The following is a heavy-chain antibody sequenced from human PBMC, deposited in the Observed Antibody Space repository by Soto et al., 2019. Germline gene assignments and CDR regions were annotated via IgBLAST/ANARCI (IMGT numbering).Heavy chain of an antibody. Sequence: PSETLSLTCTVSGGSISSYYWSWIRQPPGKGLEWIGDIYYSGSTNYNPSLKSRVTISVDTSKNQFSLKLSSVTAADTAVYYCARTLYSYGPRFDYWGQGALVTVSS. CDR2: IYYSGST. V-gene: IGHV4-59*01. CDR3: ARTLYSYGPRFDY. CDR1: GGSISSYY. J-gene: IGHJ4*02. D-gene: IGHD5-18*01.